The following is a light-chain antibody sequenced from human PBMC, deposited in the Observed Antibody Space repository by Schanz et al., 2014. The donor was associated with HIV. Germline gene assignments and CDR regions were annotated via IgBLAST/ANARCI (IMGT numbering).Light chain of an antibody. CDR3: QQYGSSPT. V-gene: IGKV3-20*01. CDR2: GAS. J-gene: IGKJ1*01. Sequence: EIVLTQSPGTLSLSPGERATLSCWASQSLSSNILAWYQHKPGQAPRLLIYGASSRATGIPDRFSGSGSGTDFTLTIRRLEPEDFAVYYCQQYGSSPTFGQGTRVEIK. CDR1: QSLSSNI.